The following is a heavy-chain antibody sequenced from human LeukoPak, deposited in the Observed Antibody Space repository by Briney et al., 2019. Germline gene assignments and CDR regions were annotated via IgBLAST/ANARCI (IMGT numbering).Heavy chain of an antibody. CDR3: ARERRGQQLTPIDY. CDR2: IFYSGST. Sequence: SETLSLTCTVSGGSISNTIYYWGWIRQPPGKGLQWIGSIFYSGSTYYNPSLKSRVTISVDTSTNQFSLKVNSLTTADTAVYYCARERRGQQLTPIDYWGPGALVTVSS. J-gene: IGHJ4*02. CDR1: GGSISNTIYY. D-gene: IGHD6-13*01. V-gene: IGHV4-39*07.